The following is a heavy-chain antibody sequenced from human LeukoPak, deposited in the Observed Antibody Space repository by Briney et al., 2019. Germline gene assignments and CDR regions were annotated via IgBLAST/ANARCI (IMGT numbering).Heavy chain of an antibody. J-gene: IGHJ4*02. Sequence: ASVKISCKASGYTFTNYGITWVRQAPGQGLEWMGWISAYNGNTNYAQKLQGRVTMTTDTSTSTAYMELRSLRSDDTAVYYCARDRSASGHFDYWGQGTLVTVSS. CDR1: GYTFTNYG. D-gene: IGHD1-14*01. V-gene: IGHV1-18*01. CDR2: ISAYNGNT. CDR3: ARDRSASGHFDY.